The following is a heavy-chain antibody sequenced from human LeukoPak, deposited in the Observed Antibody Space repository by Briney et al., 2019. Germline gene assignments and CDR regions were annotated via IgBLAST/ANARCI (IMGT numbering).Heavy chain of an antibody. J-gene: IGHJ4*02. D-gene: IGHD6-19*01. CDR3: AKSLDSAVAGIDY. CDR1: GFTFSIHA. Sequence: PGGSLRLSCAASGFTFSIHAMSWVRQALGKGLKWVSGINDSGDSTYHADSVKGRFTISRDNSKNTLYLQMNSLRAEDTAVYYCAKSLDSAVAGIDYWGQGTLVTVSS. V-gene: IGHV3-23*01. CDR2: INDSGDST.